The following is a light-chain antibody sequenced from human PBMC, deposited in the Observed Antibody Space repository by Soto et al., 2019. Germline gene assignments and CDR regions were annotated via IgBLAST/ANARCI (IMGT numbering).Light chain of an antibody. V-gene: IGKV1-33*01. J-gene: IGKJ3*01. CDR3: QQYENNPS. CDR2: EGS. Sequence: DIQMTQSPSSLSASVGDRVTITCQASQDISRFLNWYQQKPGKAPKLLIYEGSTLETGVPSRFSGSGSGTDFTLTITSLHPEDFATYSCQQYENNPSFGPGTKVHIK. CDR1: QDISRF.